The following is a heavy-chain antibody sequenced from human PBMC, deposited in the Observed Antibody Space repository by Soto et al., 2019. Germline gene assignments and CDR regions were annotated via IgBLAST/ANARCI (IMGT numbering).Heavy chain of an antibody. CDR3: XRXXXXXXPFDY. J-gene: IGHJ4*02. V-gene: IGHV1-18*01. CDR1: GYTFTSYG. Sequence: QVQLVQSGAEVKKPGASVKVSCKASGYTFTSYGISWVRQAPGQGLEWMGWISAYNGNTNYAQKLQGRVTMTTDTXXXXXXXXXXXXXXXXXXXXXXXRXXXXXXPFDYWGQGTLVTVSS. CDR2: ISAYNGNT.